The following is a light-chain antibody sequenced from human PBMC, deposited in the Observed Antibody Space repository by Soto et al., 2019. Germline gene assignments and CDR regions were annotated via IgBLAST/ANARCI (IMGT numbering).Light chain of an antibody. V-gene: IGLV1-44*01. CDR3: ATWDASMNGWV. J-gene: IGLJ3*02. Sequence: QSVLTQPPSASGTPGQRVTISCSGSSSNIGSNTVSWYQQLPGTAPNLLLYSNNQRPSGVPDRFSGSKSGTSASLAISGLQCEHEDGYYCATWDASMNGWVFGGGTKLTVL. CDR1: SSNIGSNT. CDR2: SNN.